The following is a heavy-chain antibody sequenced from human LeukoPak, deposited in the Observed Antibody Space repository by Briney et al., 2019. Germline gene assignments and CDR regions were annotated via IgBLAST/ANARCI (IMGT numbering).Heavy chain of an antibody. J-gene: IGHJ5*02. CDR2: ISGSGSST. D-gene: IGHD2-15*01. CDR1: TFTFNNRG. V-gene: IGHV3-23*01. CDR3: AIDEGAALHRGRDVDADH. Sequence: PGGSLRLSCVTSTFTFNNRGMHWVRQAPGKGLEWGSGISGSGSSTYYANSVKGRFTISRDNSKKMLYLQMSDLRAEDTAVFYCAIDEGAALHRGRDVDADHWGQGTLVTVSS.